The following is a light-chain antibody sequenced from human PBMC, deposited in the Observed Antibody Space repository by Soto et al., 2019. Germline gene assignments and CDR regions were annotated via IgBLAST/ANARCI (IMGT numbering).Light chain of an antibody. J-gene: IGLJ3*02. CDR2: EVT. CDR1: SSDVGGYNY. Sequence: QSALTQPPSASGSPGQSVTISCTGTSSDVGGYNYVSWYQQHPGKVPKLMIYEVTKRTSGVPDRFSGSKSGNTASLTVSGLQAEDEADYYCSSYAGSNILVFGGGTKLTVL. V-gene: IGLV2-8*01. CDR3: SSYAGSNILV.